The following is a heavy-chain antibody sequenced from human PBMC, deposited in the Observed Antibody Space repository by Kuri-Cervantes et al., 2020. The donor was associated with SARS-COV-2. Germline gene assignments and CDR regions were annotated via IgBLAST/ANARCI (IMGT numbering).Heavy chain of an antibody. J-gene: IGHJ4*02. CDR3: ARWGRWQQLVEGYFDY. CDR2: ISYDGSNK. D-gene: IGHD6-13*01. Sequence: GESLKISCAASGFTFSSYAMHWVRQAPGKGLEWVAVISYDGSNKYYADSVKGRFTISRDNSKNTLYPQMNSLRAEDTAVYYCARWGRWQQLVEGYFDYWGQGTLVTVSS. V-gene: IGHV3-30-3*01. CDR1: GFTFSSYA.